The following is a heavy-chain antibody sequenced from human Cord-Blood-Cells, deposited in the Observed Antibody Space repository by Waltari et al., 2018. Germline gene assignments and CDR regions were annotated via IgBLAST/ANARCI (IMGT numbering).Heavy chain of an antibody. CDR1: GFTVSSHY. Sequence: EVQLVESGGGLIQPGGSLRLSCAASGFTVSSHYMSCVRQAPGKGLEWVSVIYSGGSTYYADSVKGRFTISRDNSKNTLYLQMNSLRAEDTAVYYCARGIVGSSSEVDYWGQGTLVTVSS. CDR2: IYSGGST. V-gene: IGHV3-53*01. D-gene: IGHD6-6*01. CDR3: ARGIVGSSSEVDY. J-gene: IGHJ4*02.